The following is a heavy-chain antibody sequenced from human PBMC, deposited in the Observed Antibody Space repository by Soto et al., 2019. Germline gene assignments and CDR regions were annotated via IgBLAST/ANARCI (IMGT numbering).Heavy chain of an antibody. V-gene: IGHV3-53*01. Sequence: VQLVESGGGLIQPGGSLRLSCAASGFTVSTNYMSWVRQAPGKGLEWVSVIYSGGTTYFADSVKGRFTISRDNAKNTLYPQMSSRRAEDTAVYFCARAASYDGLDVWGQGTTVTVSS. CDR1: GFTVSTNY. CDR2: IYSGGTT. CDR3: ARAASYDGLDV. J-gene: IGHJ6*02.